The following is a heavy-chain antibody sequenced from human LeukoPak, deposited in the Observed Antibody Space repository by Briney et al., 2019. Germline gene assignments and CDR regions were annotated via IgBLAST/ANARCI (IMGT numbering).Heavy chain of an antibody. D-gene: IGHD4-11*01. V-gene: IGHV4-38-2*02. CDR2: MYHSGST. CDR1: GGSISSYY. J-gene: IGHJ4*02. CDR3: ARDVTVTPHLFDY. Sequence: SETLSLTCTVSGGSISSYYWGWIRQPPGKGLEWIGGMYHSGSTYYNPSLKSRVTISIDTSNNQFSLKLNSVTAADTAVYYCARDVTVTPHLFDYWGQGTLVTVSS.